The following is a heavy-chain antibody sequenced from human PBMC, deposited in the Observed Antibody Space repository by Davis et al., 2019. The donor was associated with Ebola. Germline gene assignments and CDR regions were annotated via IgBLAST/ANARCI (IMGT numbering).Heavy chain of an antibody. CDR3: TTVGSNAIY. Sequence: GGSLRLSCAASGFTFSSYAMHWVRQAPGKGLEWVAVISYDGSNKYYADSVKGRFTISRDNSKNTLYLQMNSLRAEDTAVYYCTTVGSNAIYWGQGTLVTVSS. V-gene: IGHV3-30-3*01. CDR2: ISYDGSNK. CDR1: GFTFSSYA. D-gene: IGHD4/OR15-4a*01. J-gene: IGHJ4*02.